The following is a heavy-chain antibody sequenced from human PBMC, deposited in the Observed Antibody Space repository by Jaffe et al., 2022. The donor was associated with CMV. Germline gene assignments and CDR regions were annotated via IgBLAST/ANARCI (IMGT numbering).Heavy chain of an antibody. CDR2: IRSKANSYAT. D-gene: IGHD6-13*01. V-gene: IGHV3-73*01. CDR3: TGAAAGTPDY. J-gene: IGHJ4*02. Sequence: EVQLVESGGGLVQPGGSLKLSCAASGFTFSGSAMHWVRQASGKGLEWVGRIRSKANSYATAYAASVKGRFTISRDDSKNTAYLQMNSLKTEDTAVYYCTGAAAGTPDYWGQGTLVTVSS. CDR1: GFTFSGSA.